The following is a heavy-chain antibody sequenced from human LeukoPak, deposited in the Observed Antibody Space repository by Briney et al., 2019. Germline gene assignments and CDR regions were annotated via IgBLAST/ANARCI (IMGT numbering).Heavy chain of an antibody. CDR3: ANGRVLEWLFDIQSFDY. V-gene: IGHV3-30*02. Sequence: PGGSLRLSCAASGFTFSSYGMHWVRQAPGKGLEWVAFIRYDGSNKYYADSVKGRFTISRDNSKNTLYLQMNSLRAEDTAVYYCANGRVLEWLFDIQSFDYWGQGTPVTVSS. CDR2: IRYDGSNK. CDR1: GFTFSSYG. J-gene: IGHJ4*02. D-gene: IGHD3-3*01.